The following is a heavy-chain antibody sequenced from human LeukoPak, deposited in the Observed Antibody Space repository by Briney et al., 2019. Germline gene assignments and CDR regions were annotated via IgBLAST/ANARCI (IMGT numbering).Heavy chain of an antibody. CDR2: ISSSSSTI. V-gene: IGHV3-48*04. J-gene: IGHJ4*02. D-gene: IGHD5-12*01. Sequence: GGSLRLSCAASGFTFSSYSMTWVRQAPGKGLEWVSYISSSSSTIYYADSVKGRFTISRDNAKNSLYLQMNSLRAEDTAVYYCARDVRWLRGDFDNWGQGTLVTVSS. CDR1: GFTFSSYS. CDR3: ARDVRWLRGDFDN.